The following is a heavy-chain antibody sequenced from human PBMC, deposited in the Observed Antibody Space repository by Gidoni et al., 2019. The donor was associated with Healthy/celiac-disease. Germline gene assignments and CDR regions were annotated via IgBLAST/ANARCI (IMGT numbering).Heavy chain of an antibody. CDR1: GFTFSSYS. Sequence: EVQLVESGGGLVQPGGSLRLSCAASGFTFSSYSMNWVRQAPGKGLEWVSYIRSSSITIYYADSVKGRFTISRDNAKNSLYLQMHSLRAEDTAVYYCARTRSATGAYFDYWGQGTLVTVSS. CDR2: IRSSSITI. J-gene: IGHJ4*02. D-gene: IGHD2-15*01. V-gene: IGHV3-48*01. CDR3: ARTRSATGAYFDY.